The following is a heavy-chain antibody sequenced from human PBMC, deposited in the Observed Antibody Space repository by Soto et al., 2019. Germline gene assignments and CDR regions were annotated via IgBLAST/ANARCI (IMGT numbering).Heavy chain of an antibody. J-gene: IGHJ4*02. CDR3: TGDIGGKGAY. CDR2: IDEYGSTI. CDR1: GFTFSSYW. Sequence: EVQLVESGGGLVQPGGSLRLSCAASGFTFSSYWMHWVRQVPGKGLLWVSRIDEYGSTINYADSVKGRFTISRDNAKNTLYLEMNSLRAEDTALYYCTGDIGGKGAYWGQGILVTVSS. V-gene: IGHV3-74*01. D-gene: IGHD3-10*01.